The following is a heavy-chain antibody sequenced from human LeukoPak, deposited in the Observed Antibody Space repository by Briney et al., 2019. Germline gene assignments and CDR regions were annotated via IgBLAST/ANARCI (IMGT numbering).Heavy chain of an antibody. J-gene: IGHJ4*01. CDR3: ARPPYDSSGYYFNY. Sequence: SETLSLTCAVYGGSFSGYYWSWIRQPPGKGLEWMGEINHSGSINYNPSLKSRVTISVDTSKNQFSLKLSSVTAADTAVYYCARPPYDSSGYYFNYWGQGNLVTVSS. D-gene: IGHD3-22*01. CDR2: INHSGSI. V-gene: IGHV4-34*01. CDR1: GGSFSGYY.